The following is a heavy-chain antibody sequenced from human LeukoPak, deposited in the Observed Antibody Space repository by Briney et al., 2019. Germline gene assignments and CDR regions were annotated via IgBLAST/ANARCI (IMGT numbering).Heavy chain of an antibody. D-gene: IGHD4-17*01. CDR2: IDHSGST. J-gene: IGHJ4*02. CDR3: ARSHGDYPFDY. V-gene: IGHV4-34*01. Sequence: PSETLSLTCAVYGVSFSGYYWSWIRQPPGKGLEWIGEIDHSGSTNYNPSLKSRVTISVDTSKNKFSLKLISVSAADTAVYYCARSHGDYPFDYWGQGTLVTVSS. CDR1: GVSFSGYY.